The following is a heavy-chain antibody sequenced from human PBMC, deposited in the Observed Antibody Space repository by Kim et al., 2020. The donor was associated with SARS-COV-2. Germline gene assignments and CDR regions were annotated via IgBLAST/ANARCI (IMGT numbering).Heavy chain of an antibody. CDR1: GDSVSSNSAA. J-gene: IGHJ5*02. V-gene: IGHV6-1*01. CDR3: ARGKDYYGSGSYRRGGFVP. CDR2: TYYRSKWYN. Sequence: SQTLSLTCAISGDSVSSNSAAWNWIRQSPSRGLEWLGRTYYRSKWYNDYAVSVKSRITINPDTSKNQFSLQLNSVTPEDTAVYYCARGKDYYGSGSYRRGGFVPLGQGSLVTVSS. D-gene: IGHD3-10*01.